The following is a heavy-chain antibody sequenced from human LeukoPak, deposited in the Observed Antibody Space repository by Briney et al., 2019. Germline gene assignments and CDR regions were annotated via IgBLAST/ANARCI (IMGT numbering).Heavy chain of an antibody. CDR1: GGSFSGYY. CDR3: ARVRSFGGVIVS. V-gene: IGHV4-34*01. Sequence: SETLSLTCAVYGGSFSGYYWSWIRQPPGKGLEWIGEINHSGSTNYNPSIKSRVTISVDTSKNQFSLKLSSVTAADTAVYYCARVRSFGGVIVSWGQGTLVTVSS. CDR2: INHSGST. J-gene: IGHJ4*02. D-gene: IGHD3-16*02.